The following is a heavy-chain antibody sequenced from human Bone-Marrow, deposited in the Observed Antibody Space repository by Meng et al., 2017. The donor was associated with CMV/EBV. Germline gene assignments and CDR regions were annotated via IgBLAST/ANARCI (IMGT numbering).Heavy chain of an antibody. CDR2: IHPSDGGT. V-gene: IGHV1-2*02. Sequence: ASVKVSCKASGYTFTGYYMHWVRQAPGQGLEWMGVIHPSDGGTNYAQKFQGRVTMTRDTSISTAYMELSRLRSDDTAVYYCARVYYYGSGDYWGQGTLVTVSS. CDR1: GYTFTGYY. J-gene: IGHJ4*02. CDR3: ARVYYYGSGDY. D-gene: IGHD3-10*01.